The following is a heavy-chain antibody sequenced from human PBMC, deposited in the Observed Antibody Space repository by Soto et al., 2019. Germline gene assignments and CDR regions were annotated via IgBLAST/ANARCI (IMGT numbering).Heavy chain of an antibody. V-gene: IGHV4-59*01. CDR3: ARDSPFEPYVMDV. CDR2: IYYSGST. J-gene: IGHJ6*02. Sequence: ETPSVTCTDSGASISSYYCGWIRHPPGRGLEWIGYIYYSGSTNYNPSLKSRVTISVDTCKNQFGLRVSSVTAAERAVYYCARDSPFEPYVMDVWGQGTPVTVSS. CDR1: GASISSYY. D-gene: IGHD3-9*01.